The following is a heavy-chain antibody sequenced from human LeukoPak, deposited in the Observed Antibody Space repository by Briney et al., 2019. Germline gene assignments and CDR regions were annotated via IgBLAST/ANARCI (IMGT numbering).Heavy chain of an antibody. CDR2: IDNDGTHA. CDR1: GFSLSRYW. J-gene: IGHJ6*03. D-gene: IGHD3-9*01. V-gene: IGHV3-74*01. Sequence: GGSLRLSCAASGFSLSRYWMHWVRQSPGTGPMWVSYIDNDGTHATYADSVRGRFTVSRDNAKNMLYLQMNGLRAEDTAVYYCTRGGFDHNMDVWGKGTTVTVSS. CDR3: TRGGFDHNMDV.